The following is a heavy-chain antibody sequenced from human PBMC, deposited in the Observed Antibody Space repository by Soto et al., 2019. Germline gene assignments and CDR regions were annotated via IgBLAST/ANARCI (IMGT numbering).Heavy chain of an antibody. CDR3: ARDRKASSYGWSKVLDY. CDR2: IKEDGTEK. J-gene: IGHJ4*02. CDR1: GFSLRSFY. Sequence: EVQLVESGGGLVRPGGSLRLSCTVSGFSLRSFYMSWVRQAPGKGLEWVANIKEDGTEKHYVASVEGRFTISRDNPKNTLYLQMTSLRVEDTAVYYCARDRKASSYGWSKVLDYWGQGALVTVSA. V-gene: IGHV3-7*03. D-gene: IGHD5-18*01.